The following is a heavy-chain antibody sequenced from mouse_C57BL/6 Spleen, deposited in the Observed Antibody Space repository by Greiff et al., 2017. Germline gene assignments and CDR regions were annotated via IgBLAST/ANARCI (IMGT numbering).Heavy chain of an antibody. J-gene: IGHJ2*01. CDR2: ISSGSSTI. CDR1: GFTFSDYG. Sequence: EVKLMESGGGLVKPGGSLKLSCAASGFTFSDYGMHWVRQAPEKGLEWVAYISSGSSTIYYADTVKGRFTISRDNAKNTLFLQMTSLRSEDTAMYYCARPTVVASFDYCGQGTTLTVSS. CDR3: ARPTVVASFDY. V-gene: IGHV5-17*01. D-gene: IGHD1-1*01.